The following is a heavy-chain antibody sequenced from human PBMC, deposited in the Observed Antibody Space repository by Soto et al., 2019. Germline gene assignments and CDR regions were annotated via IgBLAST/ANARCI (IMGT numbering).Heavy chain of an antibody. J-gene: IGHJ5*02. D-gene: IGHD2-2*01. V-gene: IGHV4-34*01. Sequence: SETLSLTCAVYAGAFSGYYWSWIRQPPGMELEWIGEINHRGSTNYNPSLKSRVTISVDTSKNQFSLELSSVTTVDTAVYYCARKGRYCSSASCYAWWFDPWGQGTLVTVSS. CDR2: INHRGST. CDR3: ARKGRYCSSASCYAWWFDP. CDR1: AGAFSGYY.